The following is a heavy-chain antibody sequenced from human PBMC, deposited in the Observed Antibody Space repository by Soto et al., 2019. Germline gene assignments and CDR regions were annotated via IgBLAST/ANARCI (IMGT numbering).Heavy chain of an antibody. Sequence: EVQLVESGGGLVQPGGSLRLSCAASGFTFSSYSMNWVRQAPGKGLEWVSYIRSSSSTRYYADSVKGRFTIPRDNAKNSLYLQMNSLRDEDKAVYYCAREGGSLNWFDPWGQGTLVTVSS. CDR1: GFTFSSYS. D-gene: IGHD1-26*01. CDR3: AREGGSLNWFDP. V-gene: IGHV3-48*02. CDR2: IRSSSSTR. J-gene: IGHJ5*02.